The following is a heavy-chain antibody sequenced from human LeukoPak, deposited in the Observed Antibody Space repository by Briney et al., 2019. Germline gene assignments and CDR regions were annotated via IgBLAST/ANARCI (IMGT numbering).Heavy chain of an antibody. Sequence: GWSLRLSCAASGFTFSDYSMSWIRQAPGKGLEWVSYISSSSSYTKYADSVKGRFTISRDNAKNSVYLQMNSLRAEDTAVYYCARGHYGVDVWGQGTTVTVSS. CDR1: GFTFSDYS. V-gene: IGHV3-11*05. CDR2: ISSSSSYT. CDR3: ARGHYGVDV. J-gene: IGHJ6*02.